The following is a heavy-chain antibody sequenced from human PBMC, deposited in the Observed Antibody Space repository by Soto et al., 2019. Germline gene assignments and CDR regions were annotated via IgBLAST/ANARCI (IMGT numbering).Heavy chain of an antibody. CDR2: ISSSSSYI. J-gene: IGHJ6*02. CDR1: GFTFSSYS. V-gene: IGHV3-21*01. Sequence: GSLRLSCAASGFTFSSYSMNWVRQAPGKGLEWVSSISSSSSYIYYADSVKGRFTISRDNAKNSLYLQMNSLRAEDTAVYYCARDLYQEDIVLVPAAMDVWGQGTTVTVSS. CDR3: ARDLYQEDIVLVPAAMDV. D-gene: IGHD2-2*01.